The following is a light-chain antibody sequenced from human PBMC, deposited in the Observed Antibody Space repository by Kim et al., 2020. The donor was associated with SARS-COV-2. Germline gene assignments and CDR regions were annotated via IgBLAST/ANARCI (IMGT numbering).Light chain of an antibody. V-gene: IGKV3-11*01. CDR3: LQRKNWPLT. Sequence: EIVLTQSPATLSLSPGERATLSCRASLSVTSSLAWYQQKRGQAPRLLIYDASNRATGIPARFSGSGSGTDFTLTISSLEPEDFAVYYCLQRKNWPLTFGGGTKVDIK. J-gene: IGKJ4*01. CDR1: LSVTSS. CDR2: DAS.